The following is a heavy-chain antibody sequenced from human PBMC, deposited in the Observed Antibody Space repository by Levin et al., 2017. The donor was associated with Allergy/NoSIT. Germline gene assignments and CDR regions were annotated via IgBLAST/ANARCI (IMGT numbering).Heavy chain of an antibody. CDR3: AKVVKEDDFWSAHLSYHYYGMDV. CDR2: ISYHGNFK. V-gene: IGHV3-30*18. CDR1: GFTLSTHG. J-gene: IGHJ6*02. Sequence: QAGGSLRLSCAASGFTLSTHGMHWVRQAPGKGLEWVALISYHGNFKYYADSVRGRFTISRDNSNNTLYLQMNILRPDDTAVYYCAKVVKEDDFWSAHLSYHYYGMDVWGLGTTVIVSS. D-gene: IGHD3-3*01.